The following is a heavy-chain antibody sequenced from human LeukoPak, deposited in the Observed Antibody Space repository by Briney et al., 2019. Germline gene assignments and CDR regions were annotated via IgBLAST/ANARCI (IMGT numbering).Heavy chain of an antibody. CDR1: GYTFTNYG. Sequence: ASVKVSCKASGYTFTNYGITWVRQAPGQGLEWMGWISAYNGDKHYAQKLQGRVAMTTDTSTRTVYMELRSLRHDDTAVYYCARGLDLGSRGYYYFDYHYYYMDVWGKGTTVAVSS. CDR2: ISAYNGDK. V-gene: IGHV1-18*01. J-gene: IGHJ6*03. CDR3: ARGLDLGSRGYYYFDYHYYYMDV. D-gene: IGHD3-22*01.